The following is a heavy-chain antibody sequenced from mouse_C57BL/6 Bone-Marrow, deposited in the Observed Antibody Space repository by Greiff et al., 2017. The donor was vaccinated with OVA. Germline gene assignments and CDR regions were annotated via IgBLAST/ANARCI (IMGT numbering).Heavy chain of an antibody. Sequence: EVQLVESGGGLVQPGGSLKLSCAASGFTFSDYGMAWVRQAPRKGPEWVSFISNFAYSIYYADTVTGRFTMSRENDKNTLYLEMSSLRSEDTAMYYCARGGVRRGFDYWGQGTTLTVSS. CDR2: ISNFAYSI. J-gene: IGHJ2*01. V-gene: IGHV5-15*01. CDR3: ARGGVRRGFDY. D-gene: IGHD2-14*01. CDR1: GFTFSDYG.